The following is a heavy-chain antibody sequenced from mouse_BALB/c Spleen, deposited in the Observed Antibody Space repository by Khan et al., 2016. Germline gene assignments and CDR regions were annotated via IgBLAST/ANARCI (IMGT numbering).Heavy chain of an antibody. CDR1: GFSLTGFS. Sequence: VQLQESGPGLVAPSQSLSITCTVSGFSLTGFSVNWVRQPPEKALEWLGMIWGDGSTDYNSALKSRLSFSKDDSKSQVFLKMNSLQTDDTARYFCASYYDYDGGFAYWGQGTLVTVSA. D-gene: IGHD2-4*01. CDR2: IWGDGST. CDR3: ASYYDYDGGFAY. V-gene: IGHV2-6-7*01. J-gene: IGHJ3*01.